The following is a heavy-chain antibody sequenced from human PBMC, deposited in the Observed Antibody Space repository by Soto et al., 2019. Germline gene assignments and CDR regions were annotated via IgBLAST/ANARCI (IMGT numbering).Heavy chain of an antibody. CDR2: INHSGST. D-gene: IGHD2-21*02. CDR1: GGSFSGYY. Sequence: QVQLQQWGAGLLKPSETLSLTCAVYGGSFSGYYWSWIRQPPGKGLEWIGEINHSGSTNYNPSLNCRVTISVDTSKNKFSLKLSSVTAADPAVYYCARGGKNKVTPFDYWGQGTLVTVSS. J-gene: IGHJ4*02. CDR3: ARGGKNKVTPFDY. V-gene: IGHV4-34*01.